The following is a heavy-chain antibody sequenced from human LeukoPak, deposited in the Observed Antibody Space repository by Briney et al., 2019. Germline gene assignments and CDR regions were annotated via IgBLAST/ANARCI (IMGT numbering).Heavy chain of an antibody. J-gene: IGHJ5*02. CDR3: ATANSWDP. V-gene: IGHV3-7*01. CDR1: GFTFSTYC. D-gene: IGHD2-21*02. Sequence: GGSLRLSCAASGFTFSTYCMSWVRHAPGKGLECVANIKEDGSRKYYADSVKGRFTISRDNAQKSLYLHMNSERAEDTAIYARATANSWDPWGEGTLVTASS. CDR2: IKEDGSRK.